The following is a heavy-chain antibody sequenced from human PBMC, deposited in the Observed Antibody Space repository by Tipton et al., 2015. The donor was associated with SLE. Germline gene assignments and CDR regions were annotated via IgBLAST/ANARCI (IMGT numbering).Heavy chain of an antibody. V-gene: IGHV4-34*01. CDR1: GGSFSGYY. Sequence: GLVKPSETLSLTCAVCGGSFSGYYWSWIRQPPGKGLEWIGSIYHSVSTSYNPSLKSRVTISVDRSKNHFSLKLRSVTAADTAVYYCARDGPYYDFWSGMGAFDIWGQGTMVTVSS. J-gene: IGHJ3*02. D-gene: IGHD3-3*01. CDR2: IYHSVST. CDR3: ARDGPYYDFWSGMGAFDI.